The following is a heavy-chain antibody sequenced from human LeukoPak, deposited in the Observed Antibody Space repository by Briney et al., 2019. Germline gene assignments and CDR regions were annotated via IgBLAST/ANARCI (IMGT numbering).Heavy chain of an antibody. CDR2: IYPSDSDT. CDR3: ARLLGWLRFTGMDV. Sequence: GESLKISCEGPRHSFHSQWIGWVRQMPGKGLEWMGIIYPSDSDTRYSPPFQGQVTISADKSISTAYLQWSSLKASDTAMYYCARLLGWLRFTGMDVWGQGTMVTVSS. J-gene: IGHJ3*01. V-gene: IGHV5-51*01. CDR1: RHSFHSQW. D-gene: IGHD5-12*01.